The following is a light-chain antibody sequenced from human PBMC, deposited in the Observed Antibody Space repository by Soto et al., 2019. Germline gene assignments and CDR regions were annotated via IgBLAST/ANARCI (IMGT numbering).Light chain of an antibody. CDR2: EVT. V-gene: IGLV2-8*01. Sequence: QSVLTQPPSASGSPGQSVTISCTGTSSDVGGYNYVSWYQQHPGKAPKLMIYEVTKRPSGVPDRFSGSKSGNTASLTVSGLQAEDEADYYCSAYAGSSAPVLFGGGTKLTVL. J-gene: IGLJ2*01. CDR1: SSDVGGYNY. CDR3: SAYAGSSAPVL.